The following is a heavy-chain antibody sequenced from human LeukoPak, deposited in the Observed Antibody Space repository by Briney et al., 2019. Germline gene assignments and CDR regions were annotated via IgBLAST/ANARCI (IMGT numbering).Heavy chain of an antibody. D-gene: IGHD3-10*01. Sequence: SVKVSCKASGGTFSSYAISWVRQAPGQGLEWMGRIIPIFGTANYAQKFQGRVTITTDESTSTACMELSSLRSEDTAVYYCARDYYPYYYMDVWGKGTTVTVSS. J-gene: IGHJ6*03. CDR3: ARDYYPYYYMDV. CDR2: IIPIFGTA. V-gene: IGHV1-69*05. CDR1: GGTFSSYA.